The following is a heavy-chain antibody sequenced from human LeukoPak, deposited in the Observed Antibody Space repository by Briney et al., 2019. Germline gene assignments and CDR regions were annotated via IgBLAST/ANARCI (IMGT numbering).Heavy chain of an antibody. Sequence: SETLSLTCTVSGGSISSYYWSWMRPPPGKGLEWVGFIHYTGSTTYNPSLKSRLTMSVDTSKNQFSLKLSSVTAADAAVYYCARLGYCSGGSCYYIDYWGQGTLVTVSS. CDR2: IHYTGST. CDR3: ARLGYCSGGSCYYIDY. V-gene: IGHV4-59*01. J-gene: IGHJ4*02. D-gene: IGHD2-15*01. CDR1: GGSISSYY.